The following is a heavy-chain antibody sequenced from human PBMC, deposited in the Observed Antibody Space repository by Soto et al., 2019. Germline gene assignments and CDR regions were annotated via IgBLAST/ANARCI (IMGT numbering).Heavy chain of an antibody. D-gene: IGHD3-9*01. CDR2: INPNSGGT. J-gene: IGHJ4*02. V-gene: IGHV1-2*04. CDR1: GYSFTGYY. CDR3: ARGAYDILTGYSTYIDY. Sequence: ASVKVSCKASGYSFTGYYMHWVRQAPGQGLEWMGWINPNSGGTNYAQKFQGWVTMTRDTSISTAYMELSRLRSDDTAVYYCARGAYDILTGYSTYIDYWGQGTLVTVSS.